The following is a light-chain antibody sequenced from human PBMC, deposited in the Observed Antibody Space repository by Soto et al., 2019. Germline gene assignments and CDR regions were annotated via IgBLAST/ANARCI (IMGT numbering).Light chain of an antibody. Sequence: EIVMTQSPATLSVSPGERAILSCSASQSIRTNVAWYQQRPDQAPRLLIYGASTRATDIPARFSGSGSGTEFTLTISSLQSEDFAIYYCQQYNHWTSITFGQGTRLEF. J-gene: IGKJ5*01. CDR3: QQYNHWTSIT. CDR1: QSIRTN. CDR2: GAS. V-gene: IGKV3-15*01.